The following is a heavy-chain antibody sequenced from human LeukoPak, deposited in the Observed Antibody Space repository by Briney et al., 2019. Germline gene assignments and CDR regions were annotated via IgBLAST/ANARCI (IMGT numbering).Heavy chain of an antibody. CDR2: ISYDGSNK. Sequence: PGRSLRLSCAASGFTFSSYGMHWVRQAPGKGLEWVAVISYDGSNKYYADSVKGRFTISRDNSKNTLYLQMNSLRAEDTAVYYCARDRGWQEYFQHWGQGTLVTVSS. J-gene: IGHJ1*01. D-gene: IGHD3-10*01. CDR1: GFTFSSYG. CDR3: ARDRGWQEYFQH. V-gene: IGHV3-30*03.